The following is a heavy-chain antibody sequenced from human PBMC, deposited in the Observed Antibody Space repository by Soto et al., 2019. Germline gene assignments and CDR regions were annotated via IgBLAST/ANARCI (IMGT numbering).Heavy chain of an antibody. J-gene: IGHJ4*02. V-gene: IGHV4-61*01. Sequence: SETLSLTCTVSGDSVSSDSYYWTWIRQPPGKGLEWIGYISSSGSTKYNPSLKSRVTISPDTSSNQFSLELTSVTAADTAIYYCARDIRGYSRAFDYWGQGTLVTVS. CDR3: ARDIRGYSRAFDY. CDR1: GDSVSSDSYY. CDR2: ISSSGST. D-gene: IGHD5-18*01.